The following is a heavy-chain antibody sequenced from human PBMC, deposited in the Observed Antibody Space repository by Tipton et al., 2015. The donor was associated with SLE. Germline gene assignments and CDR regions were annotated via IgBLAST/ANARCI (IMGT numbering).Heavy chain of an antibody. D-gene: IGHD6-19*01. V-gene: IGHV3-33*01. CDR1: GFTFSSYG. J-gene: IGHJ4*02. Sequence: SLRLSCAASGFTFSSYGMHWVRQAPGKGLEWVAVMWHDGSSEYYIDSVKGRFTVSRDNSKNTLYLQMNSLRAEDTAVYYCARQNQWLAAGPFDSWGQGTLVTVSS. CDR3: ARQNQWLAAGPFDS. CDR2: MWHDGSSE.